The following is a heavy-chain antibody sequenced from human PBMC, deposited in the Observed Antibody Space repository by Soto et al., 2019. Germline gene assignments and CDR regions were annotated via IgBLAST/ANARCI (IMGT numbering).Heavy chain of an antibody. D-gene: IGHD6-13*01. CDR2: IYPGDSDT. CDR3: ARQSPYSSRRGAFDI. Sequence: GESLKISCKGSGYSFTSYWIGWVRQMPGKGLEWMGIIYPGDSDTRYSPSFQGQVTISADKSISTAYLQWSSLKASDTAMYYCARQSPYSSRRGAFDIWGQGTMVTVSS. J-gene: IGHJ3*02. V-gene: IGHV5-51*01. CDR1: GYSFTSYW.